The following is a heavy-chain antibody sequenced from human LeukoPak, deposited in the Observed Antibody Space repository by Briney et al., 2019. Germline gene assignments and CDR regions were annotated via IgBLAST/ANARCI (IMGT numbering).Heavy chain of an antibody. CDR1: GGSISSGDYY. Sequence: SETLSLXCTVSGGSISSGDYYWSWIRQPPGKGLEWIGYIYYSGSTYYNPSLKSRVTISVDTSKNQFSLKLSSVTAADTAVYYCARGQYNYYYYMDVWGKGTTVTVSS. CDR2: IYYSGST. V-gene: IGHV4-30-4*08. J-gene: IGHJ6*03. CDR3: ARGQYNYYYYMDV.